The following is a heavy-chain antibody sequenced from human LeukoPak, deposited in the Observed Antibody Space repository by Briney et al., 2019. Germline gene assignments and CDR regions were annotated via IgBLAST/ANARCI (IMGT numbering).Heavy chain of an antibody. D-gene: IGHD3-9*01. CDR2: INHSGST. Sequence: PSETLSLTCAVYGGSFSGYYWSWIRQPPGKGLEWIGEINHSGSTNYNPSLKSRVTISVDTSKNQFSLKLSSVTAADTAVYYCARRAIRYFDWLSHFDYWGQGTLVTVSS. CDR3: ARRAIRYFDWLSHFDY. V-gene: IGHV4-34*01. CDR1: GGSFSGYY. J-gene: IGHJ4*02.